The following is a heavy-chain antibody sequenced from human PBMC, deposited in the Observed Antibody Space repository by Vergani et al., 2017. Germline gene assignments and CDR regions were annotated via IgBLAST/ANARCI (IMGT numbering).Heavy chain of an antibody. Sequence: QVQLQQWGAGLLKPSETLSLTCAVYGGSFSGYYWSWIRQPPGKGLEWTGEINHSGSTNYNPSLKRRVTISVDTSKNQSSLKLSSVTAADTAVYYCARRQNILNMVYWGQGTLVTVSS. D-gene: IGHD1/OR15-1a*01. CDR1: GGSFSGYY. CDR3: ARRQNILNMVY. J-gene: IGHJ4*02. CDR2: INHSGST. V-gene: IGHV4-34*01.